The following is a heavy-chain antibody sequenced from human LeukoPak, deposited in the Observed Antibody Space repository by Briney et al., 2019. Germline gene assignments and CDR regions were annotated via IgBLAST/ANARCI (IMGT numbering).Heavy chain of an antibody. CDR3: ARGRDGYDYAGFDP. CDR2: ISSYNGNA. J-gene: IGHJ5*02. D-gene: IGHD5-24*01. Sequence: ASVNVSCKASGYPFITYGISWVRQAPGQGFEWMGWISSYNGNADYAQKFRGRVTMTTDPSTNTAYMELRSLRFDDSADYYCARGRDGYDYAGFDPWGQGTRVTVSS. CDR1: GYPFITYG. V-gene: IGHV1-18*01.